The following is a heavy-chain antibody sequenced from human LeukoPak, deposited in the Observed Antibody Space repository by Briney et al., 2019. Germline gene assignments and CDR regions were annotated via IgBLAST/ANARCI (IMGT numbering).Heavy chain of an antibody. V-gene: IGHV3-9*01. D-gene: IGHD5-12*01. J-gene: IGHJ4*02. CDR3: ARVGEDIVATITNY. CDR2: ISWNSGSM. CDR1: GFTFYDYA. Sequence: SGGSLRLSCAASGFTFYDYAMHWVRQAPGKGLEWVSGISWNSGSMGYADSVKGRFTISRDNAKNSLYLQMNSLRAEDTAVYYCARVGEDIVATITNYWGQGTLVTVSS.